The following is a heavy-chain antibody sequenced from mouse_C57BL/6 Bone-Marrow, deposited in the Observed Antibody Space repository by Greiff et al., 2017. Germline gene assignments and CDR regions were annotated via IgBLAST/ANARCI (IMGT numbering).Heavy chain of an antibody. CDR1: GFTFSSYA. Sequence: EVQGVESGGGLVKPGGSLKLSCAASGFTFSSYAMSWVRQTPEKRLEWVATLSDGGSYTYYPDNVKGRFTISRDNAKNNLYLQMSHLKSEDTAMYYCARRGLGTTVVEPFYWYFDVWGTGTTVTGSS. CDR3: ARRGLGTTVVEPFYWYFDV. D-gene: IGHD1-1*01. CDR2: LSDGGSYT. J-gene: IGHJ1*03. V-gene: IGHV5-4*01.